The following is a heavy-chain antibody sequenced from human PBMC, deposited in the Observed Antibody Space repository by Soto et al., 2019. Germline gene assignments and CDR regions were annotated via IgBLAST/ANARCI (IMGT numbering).Heavy chain of an antibody. J-gene: IGHJ6*02. V-gene: IGHV4-34*01. D-gene: IGHD1-26*01. Sequence: PSETLSLTCAVYGGSFSGYYWSWIRQPPGKGLEWIGEINHGGSTNYNPSLKSRVTISVDTSKNQFSLKLSSVSAADTAVYYCARGEVGATTNYYYYGMDVWGQGTTVTVSS. CDR2: INHGGST. CDR3: ARGEVGATTNYYYYGMDV. CDR1: GGSFSGYY.